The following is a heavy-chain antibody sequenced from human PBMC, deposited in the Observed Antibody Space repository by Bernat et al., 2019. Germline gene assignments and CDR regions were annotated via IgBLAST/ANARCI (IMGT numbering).Heavy chain of an antibody. CDR2: IYSGGST. CDR1: GFTVSSNY. CDR3: ARAKGGAGTLAYYYDMDV. D-gene: IGHD3-16*01. V-gene: IGHV3-66*01. Sequence: EVQLVESGGGLVQPGGSLRLSCAASGFTVSSNYMSWVRQAPGKGLEWVSVIYSGGSTYYADSVKGRFTISRDNSKNTLYLQMNSLRAEDTAVYYCARAKGGAGTLAYYYDMDVWGKGTTVTVSS. J-gene: IGHJ6*03.